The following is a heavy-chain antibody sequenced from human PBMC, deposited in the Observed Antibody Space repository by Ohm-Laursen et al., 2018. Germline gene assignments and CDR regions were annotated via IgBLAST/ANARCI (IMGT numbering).Heavy chain of an antibody. J-gene: IGHJ4*02. CDR1: GFIFSDYY. CDR3: ARNSSTWGRSVDY. Sequence: SLRLSCSASGFIFSDYYMSWIRQAPGKGLEWISFISSSGSFIYYADSVKGRFTVSRDNAKNSLFLQMNSLRAEDTAVYYCARNSSTWGRSVDYWGQGALVTVSS. V-gene: IGHV3-11*01. D-gene: IGHD2-2*01. CDR2: ISSSGSFI.